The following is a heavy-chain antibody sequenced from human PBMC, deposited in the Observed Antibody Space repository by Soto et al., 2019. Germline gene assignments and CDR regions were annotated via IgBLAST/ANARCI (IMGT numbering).Heavy chain of an antibody. D-gene: IGHD1-26*01. CDR2: IIPIVGTA. J-gene: IGHJ4*02. V-gene: IGHV1-69*01. Sequence: QVQLVQSGDEVKKPGSSVKVSCKASGGTFSSYSINWVRQAPGQGLEWMGEIIPIVGTANYAQKFQGRVTITADESTSTAYMELSSLRSEDTAVYYCARAGGRHSGGIDYWGQGTLVTVSS. CDR3: ARAGGRHSGGIDY. CDR1: GGTFSSYS.